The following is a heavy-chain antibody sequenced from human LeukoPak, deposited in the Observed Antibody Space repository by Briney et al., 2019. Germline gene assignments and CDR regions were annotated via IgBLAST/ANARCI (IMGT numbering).Heavy chain of an antibody. CDR2: IYYTGST. Sequence: SETLSLTCTVSGGSINSYSWNWLRQPPGKGLEWIGFIYYTGSTNYNPSLRSRVTISLDTSKNQFSLKLSSVTAADTAIYYCARDGGGGWFDPWGQGTLVTVSS. D-gene: IGHD3-16*01. V-gene: IGHV4-59*01. CDR3: ARDGGGGWFDP. J-gene: IGHJ5*02. CDR1: GGSINSYS.